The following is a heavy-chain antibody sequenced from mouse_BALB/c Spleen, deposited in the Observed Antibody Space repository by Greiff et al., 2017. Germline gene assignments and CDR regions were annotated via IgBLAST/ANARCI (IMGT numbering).Heavy chain of an antibody. V-gene: IGHV1-39*01. D-gene: IGHD2-4*01. Sequence: VQLQQTGPELVKPGASVKISCKASGYSFTDYIMLWVKQSHGKSLEWIGNINPYYGSTSYNLKFKGKATLTVDKSSSTAYMQLNSLTSEDSAVYYCARGDDYDDGGWYFDVWGAGTTVTVSS. CDR2: INPYYGST. CDR1: GYSFTDYI. CDR3: ARGDDYDDGGWYFDV. J-gene: IGHJ1*01.